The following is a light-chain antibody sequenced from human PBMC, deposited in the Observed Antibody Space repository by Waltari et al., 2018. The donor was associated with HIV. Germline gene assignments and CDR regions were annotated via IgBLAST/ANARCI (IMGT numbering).Light chain of an antibody. CDR2: EVT. Sequence: QSALTPPASVSGSPGQSITISCTGTSSNVGSDDLVSWYQQHPGEAPKLIIYEVTKRPSGVSNRFTGSNSGHTASLTISGLQAEDEADYYCCSCPRSGIRYVFGTGTKVTVL. V-gene: IGLV2-23*02. CDR3: CSCPRSGIRYV. CDR1: SSNVGSDDL. J-gene: IGLJ1*01.